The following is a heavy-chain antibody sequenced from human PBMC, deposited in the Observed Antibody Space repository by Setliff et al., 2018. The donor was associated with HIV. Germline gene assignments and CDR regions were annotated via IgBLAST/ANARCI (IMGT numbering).Heavy chain of an antibody. J-gene: IGHJ4*02. CDR1: GYTFTNYD. Sequence: ASVKVSCKASGYTFTNYDINWVRQATGQGLEWLGRMNPNSGNTEYAQQFQGRVTMTRNTSISTAYMELSSLRSEDTAIYYCARGHSGNDYWGQGTLVTVSS. D-gene: IGHD1-1*01. CDR3: ARGHSGNDY. V-gene: IGHV1-8*02. CDR2: MNPNSGNT.